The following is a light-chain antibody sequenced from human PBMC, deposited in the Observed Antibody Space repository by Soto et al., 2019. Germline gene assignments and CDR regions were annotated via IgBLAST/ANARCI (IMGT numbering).Light chain of an antibody. V-gene: IGKV1-6*01. J-gene: IGKJ1*01. CDR2: TAS. CDR1: QDIGND. CDR3: LQDYNYPRT. Sequence: IPMTQSPSSMSASVVDRVTITCRASQDIGNDLGWYQQKPGKAPRLLISTASTLESGVPARFSGSGSGTHFILTISILQPEDFATYFCLQDYNYPRTFGQGTQVEI.